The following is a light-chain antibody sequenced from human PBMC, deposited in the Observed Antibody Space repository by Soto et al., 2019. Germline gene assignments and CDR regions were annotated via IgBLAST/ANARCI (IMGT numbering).Light chain of an antibody. Sequence: DIQMTQSPSSLSASVGDRVTFSCRASQGINNNLAWYQQKPGKVPKLLIYAASTLKSGVPSRFSGSGSGTDFTLTISSLQPEDVATYFCQNYNGALWTFGQGTKLEIK. V-gene: IGKV1-27*01. CDR1: QGINNN. J-gene: IGKJ1*01. CDR3: QNYNGALWT. CDR2: AAS.